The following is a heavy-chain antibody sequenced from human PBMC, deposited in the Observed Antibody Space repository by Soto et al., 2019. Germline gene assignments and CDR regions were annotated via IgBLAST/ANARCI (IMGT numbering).Heavy chain of an antibody. V-gene: IGHV3-9*01. CDR2: ISWNSGSI. Sequence: GGSLRLSCAASGFTFDDYAMHWVRQAPGKGLEWVSGISWNSGSIGYADSVKGRFTISRDNAKNSLYLQMNSLRAEDTALYYCAKDKRRWSGYYYYYGMDVWGQGTTVTVSS. J-gene: IGHJ6*02. CDR3: AKDKRRWSGYYYYYGMDV. D-gene: IGHD3-3*01. CDR1: GFTFDDYA.